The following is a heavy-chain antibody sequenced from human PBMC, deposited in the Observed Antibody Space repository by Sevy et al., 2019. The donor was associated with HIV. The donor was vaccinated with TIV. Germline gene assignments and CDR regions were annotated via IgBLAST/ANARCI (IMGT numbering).Heavy chain of an antibody. J-gene: IGHJ6*02. CDR2: ISYDGSNK. CDR3: ARDSNGYSYGSHYYYGMDV. D-gene: IGHD5-18*01. V-gene: IGHV3-33*01. CDR1: RFTFSSYG. Sequence: GGSLRLSCAASRFTFSSYGMHWVRQAPGKGLEWVAVISYDGSNKYYADSVKGRFTISRDNSKNTLYLQMNSLRAEDTAVYYCARDSNGYSYGSHYYYGMDVWGQGTTVTVSS.